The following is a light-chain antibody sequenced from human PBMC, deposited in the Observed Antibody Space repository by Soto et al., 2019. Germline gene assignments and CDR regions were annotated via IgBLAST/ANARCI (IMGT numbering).Light chain of an antibody. V-gene: IGLV2-14*01. J-gene: IGLJ2*01. CDR2: EVN. CDR3: SSYTSTNYGI. Sequence: QSALTQPASVSGSPGQSITISCTGTSSDVGGFDYVSWYQQHPGKAPKLTISEVNNRPSGVSTRFSGSKSDNTASLTISGLQAEDEADYYCSSYTSTNYGIFGGGTKLTVL. CDR1: SSDVGGFDY.